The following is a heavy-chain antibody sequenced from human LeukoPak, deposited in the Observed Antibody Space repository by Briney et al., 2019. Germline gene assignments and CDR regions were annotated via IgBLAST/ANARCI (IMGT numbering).Heavy chain of an antibody. Sequence: ASVKVSCKASGGTFSSYAISWVRQAPGQGLEWMGGIIPIFGTANYAQKFQGRVTITADKSTSTAYMELSSLRSEDTAVYYCAGDIVVVPAAIDTHYYYYGMGVWGKGTTVTVSS. CDR2: IIPIFGTA. D-gene: IGHD2-2*01. CDR3: AGDIVVVPAAIDTHYYYYGMGV. CDR1: GGTFSSYA. J-gene: IGHJ6*04. V-gene: IGHV1-69*06.